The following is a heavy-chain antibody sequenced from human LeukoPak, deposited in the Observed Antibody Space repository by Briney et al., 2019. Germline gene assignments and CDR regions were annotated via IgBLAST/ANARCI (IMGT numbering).Heavy chain of an antibody. Sequence: PGGSLRLSCAASGFTFSSYAMSWVRQAPGKGLEWVSAISGSGGSTYYADSVKGRFTISRDNSKDTLYLQMNSLRAEDTAVYYCAKDLERYGSGSLDYWGQGTLVTVSS. V-gene: IGHV3-23*01. CDR3: AKDLERYGSGSLDY. J-gene: IGHJ4*02. D-gene: IGHD3-10*01. CDR1: GFTFSSYA. CDR2: ISGSGGST.